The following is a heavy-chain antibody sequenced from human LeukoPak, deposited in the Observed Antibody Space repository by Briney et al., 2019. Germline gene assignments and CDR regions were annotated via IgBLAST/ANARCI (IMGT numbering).Heavy chain of an antibody. Sequence: GGSLRLSCAASGFTFSSYSMNWVRQAPGKGLEWVSSISSGSSYIYYGDSVKGRFTISRENAKNSLYLQINSLRAEDTTVYYCARGPKSIAVAGVTYFDYWGQGTLVTVSS. CDR2: ISSGSSYI. CDR1: GFTFSSYS. D-gene: IGHD6-19*01. CDR3: ARGPKSIAVAGVTYFDY. V-gene: IGHV3-21*01. J-gene: IGHJ4*02.